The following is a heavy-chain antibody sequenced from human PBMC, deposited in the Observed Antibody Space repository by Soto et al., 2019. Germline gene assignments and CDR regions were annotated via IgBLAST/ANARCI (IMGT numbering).Heavy chain of an antibody. D-gene: IGHD2-2*01. CDR1: GYTFTSYG. V-gene: IGHV1-18*01. Sequence: ASVKVSCKASGYTFTSYGISWVRQAPGQGLEWMGWISAYNGNTNYAQKLQGRVTMTTDTSTSTAYMELRSLRSDDTAVYYCARDTPCISTSCYVYYYYYGMDVWGQGTTVTVSS. J-gene: IGHJ6*02. CDR3: ARDTPCISTSCYVYYYYYGMDV. CDR2: ISAYNGNT.